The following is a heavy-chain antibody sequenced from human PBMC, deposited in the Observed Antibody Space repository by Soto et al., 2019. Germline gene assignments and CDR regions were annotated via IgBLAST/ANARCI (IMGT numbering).Heavy chain of an antibody. V-gene: IGHV3-33*01. CDR3: ARDYPPMGYNAFDY. CDR1: GFTFSSYG. D-gene: IGHD5-12*01. J-gene: IGHJ4*02. CDR2: IWYDGSNK. Sequence: PGGSLRLSCAASGFTFSSYGMHWVRQAPGKGLEWVAVIWYDGSNKYYADSVKGRFTISRDNSKNTLYLQMNSLRAEDTAVYYCARDYPPMGYNAFDYWGQGTLVTVSS.